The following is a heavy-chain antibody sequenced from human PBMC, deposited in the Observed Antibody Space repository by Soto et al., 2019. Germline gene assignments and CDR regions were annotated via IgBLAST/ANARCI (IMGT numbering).Heavy chain of an antibody. J-gene: IGHJ4*02. D-gene: IGHD6-13*01. CDR2: ISGSGGST. CDR1: GFTFSSYA. Sequence: GGSLRLSCAASGFTFSSYAMSWVRQAPGKGLEWVSAISGSGGSTYYAGSVKGRFTISRDNSKNTLYLQMNSLRAEDTAVYYCAKVRHSSSWYNFDYWGQGTLVTVSS. V-gene: IGHV3-23*01. CDR3: AKVRHSSSWYNFDY.